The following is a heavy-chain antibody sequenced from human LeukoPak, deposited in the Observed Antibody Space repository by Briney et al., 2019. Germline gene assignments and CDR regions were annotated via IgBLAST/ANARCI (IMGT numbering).Heavy chain of an antibody. Sequence: SETLSLTCTVSGGSISSSSYYWGWIRQPPGKGPEWIGNIYHSGITYYTPSLKSRATISVDTSKNQFYLKLSSVTAADTAVYYCARAVGSFDWLPLFDYWGQGTLVTVSS. J-gene: IGHJ4*02. V-gene: IGHV4-39*07. CDR1: GGSISSSSYY. CDR2: IYHSGIT. D-gene: IGHD3-9*01. CDR3: ARAVGSFDWLPLFDY.